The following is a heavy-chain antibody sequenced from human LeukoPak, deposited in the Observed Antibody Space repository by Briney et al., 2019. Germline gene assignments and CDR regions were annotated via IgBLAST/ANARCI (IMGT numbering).Heavy chain of an antibody. J-gene: IGHJ6*03. D-gene: IGHD2-15*01. CDR3: ARDGSGVDYYYMDV. V-gene: IGHV1-2*02. CDR2: INPNSGGT. Sequence: GASVTVSCKASGYTFTGYYMHWVRQAPGQGLEWMGWINPNSGGTNYAQKFQGRVTMTRDTSISTAYMELSRLRSDDTAVYYCARDGSGVDYYYMDVWGKGTTVTVSS. CDR1: GYTFTGYY.